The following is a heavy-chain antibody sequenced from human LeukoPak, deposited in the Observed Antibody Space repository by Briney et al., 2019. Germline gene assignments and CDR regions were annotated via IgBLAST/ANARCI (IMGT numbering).Heavy chain of an antibody. V-gene: IGHV4-59*12. J-gene: IGHJ1*01. Sequence: SETLSLTCTVSGASIHDDHFTWIRQPPGRGLEWIGFVYYRGSAKYNPSLESRVTISVDTSMKQISLILKSVTAADTAVYYCGGNFEASSTWYIQYWGQGSLVTVSS. CDR1: GASIHDDH. CDR2: VYYRGSA. CDR3: GGNFEASSTWYIQY. D-gene: IGHD2-2*01.